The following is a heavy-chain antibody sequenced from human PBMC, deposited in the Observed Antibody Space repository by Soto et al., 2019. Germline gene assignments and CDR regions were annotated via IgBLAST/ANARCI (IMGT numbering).Heavy chain of an antibody. CDR3: AEVRRGGDKRYFEF. D-gene: IGHD2-21*02. V-gene: IGHV4-59*01. Sequence: SETLSLTCTVSGVSITTYFWSWIRQTPGKGLDWIGSISFSGATYSNPSLKGRAALSVDTTENNLSLPLNSVPSADTAVYFCAEVRRGGDKRYFEFWGQGNLVTVSS. J-gene: IGHJ4*02. CDR1: GVSITTYF. CDR2: ISFSGAT.